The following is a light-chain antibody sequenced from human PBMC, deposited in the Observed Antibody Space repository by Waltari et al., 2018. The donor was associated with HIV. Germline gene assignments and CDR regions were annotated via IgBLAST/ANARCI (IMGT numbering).Light chain of an antibody. Sequence: QSALTQPASVSGSPGPSITISCTGTSSDVGRYHSVSWSQQHPGKAPKLLIYEVSNRPSGVSNRFSGSKSGNTASLTISGLQAEDEALYYCSSYTVTGTLNWVFGGGTKLTVL. CDR2: EVS. CDR1: SSDVGRYHS. V-gene: IGLV2-14*03. J-gene: IGLJ3*02. CDR3: SSYTVTGTLNWV.